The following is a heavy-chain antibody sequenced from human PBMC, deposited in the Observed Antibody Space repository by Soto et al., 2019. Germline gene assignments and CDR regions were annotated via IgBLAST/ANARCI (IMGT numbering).Heavy chain of an antibody. CDR1: GGSISRNS. J-gene: IGHJ6*03. D-gene: IGHD6-6*01. Sequence: PSETLSLTCTVSGGSISRNSWSWIRQPPGKGLEWIGYVYHDGTTDYSPSLKSRATISVDTSKDQFSLKLNSVTAADTAFYYCARQATASRYYYYMDVWGKGTTVTVSS. CDR2: VYHDGTT. V-gene: IGHV4-59*08. CDR3: ARQATASRYYYYMDV.